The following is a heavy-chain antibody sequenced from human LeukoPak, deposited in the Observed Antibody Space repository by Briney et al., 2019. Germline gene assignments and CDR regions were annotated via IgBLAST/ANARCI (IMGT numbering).Heavy chain of an antibody. CDR3: AKEIAFCNSNTSYKPNDY. V-gene: IGHV3-23*01. D-gene: IGHD2-2*02. CDR2: ISGSGGST. J-gene: IGHJ4*02. CDR1: GFTFTTYA. Sequence: PGGSLRLSCAASGFTFTTYAMSWVRQAPGKGLEWVSTISGSGGSTDCADSVKGGFTISRDNSKNTLYLQMNSLRVEDTAVYYCAKEIAFCNSNTSYKPNDYWGQGTLVTVSS.